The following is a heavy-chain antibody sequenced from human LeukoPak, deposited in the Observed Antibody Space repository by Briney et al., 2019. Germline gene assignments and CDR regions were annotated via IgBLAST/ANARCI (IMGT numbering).Heavy chain of an antibody. CDR2: INHSGST. D-gene: IGHD3-10*01. CDR1: GGSISSSSYY. CDR3: ASHPYLWFGELGWFDP. V-gene: IGHV4-39*07. Sequence: PSETLSLTCTVSGGSISSSSYYWGWIRQPPGKGLEWIGEINHSGSTNYNPSLKSRVTISVDTSKNQFSLKLSSVTAADTAVYYCASHPYLWFGELGWFDPWGQGTLVTVSS. J-gene: IGHJ5*02.